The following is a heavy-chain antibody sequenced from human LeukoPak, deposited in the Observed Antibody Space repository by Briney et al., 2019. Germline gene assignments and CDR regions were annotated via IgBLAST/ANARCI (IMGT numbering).Heavy chain of an antibody. J-gene: IGHJ4*02. CDR2: ISSGGNAI. CDR3: VRGSRWLQYAFDY. V-gene: IGHV3-11*04. CDR1: GFTFSDYY. D-gene: IGHD5-24*01. Sequence: AGSLRLSCAASGFTFSDYYMSWNRQAPGKGLKGVSYISSGGNAILYTDSVQGRFTTSRDNAKDSLFLQMSSLRDDDTAVYYCVRGSRWLQYAFDYWGQGILVTVSS.